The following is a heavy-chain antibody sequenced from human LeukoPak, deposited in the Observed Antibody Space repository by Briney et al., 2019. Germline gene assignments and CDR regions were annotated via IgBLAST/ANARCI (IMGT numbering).Heavy chain of an antibody. CDR3: AKDIPSYCGGDCYNSFDY. D-gene: IGHD2-21*02. J-gene: IGHJ4*02. CDR2: ISGSGCST. V-gene: IGHV3-23*01. CDR1: GFTFSSYA. Sequence: GGSLRLSCAASGFTFSSYAMSWVRQAPGKGLELVSAISGSGCSTYYADSVKGRFTISRDNSKNTLYLQMNSLRAEDTAVYYCAKDIPSYCGGDCYNSFDYWGQGTLVTVSS.